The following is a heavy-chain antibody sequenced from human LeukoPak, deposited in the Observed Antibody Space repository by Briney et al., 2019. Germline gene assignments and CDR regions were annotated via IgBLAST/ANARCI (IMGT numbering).Heavy chain of an antibody. V-gene: IGHV3-30-3*01. CDR3: ARDSGYFAIYYYYGMDV. CDR1: GFTFSSYA. Sequence: PGGSLRLSCAASGFTFSSYAMHWVRQAPGKGLEWVAVISYDGSNKYYADSVKGRFTISRDNSKNTLYLQMNSLRAEDTAVYYCARDSGYFAIYYYYGMDVWGQGTTVTVSS. D-gene: IGHD3-9*01. J-gene: IGHJ6*02. CDR2: ISYDGSNK.